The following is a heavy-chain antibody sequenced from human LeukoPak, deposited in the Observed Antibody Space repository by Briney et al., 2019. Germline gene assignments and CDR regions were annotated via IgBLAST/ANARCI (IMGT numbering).Heavy chain of an antibody. Sequence: PSETLSLTCAVYGGSFSGYYWSWIRQPPGKGLEWLGEINHSGSTNYNPSLKSRVTISVDTSKKQFSLKLSSVTAADTAVYYCARGPRFGELLWHWFDPWGQGTLVTVSS. D-gene: IGHD3-10*01. CDR3: ARGPRFGELLWHWFDP. J-gene: IGHJ5*02. CDR1: GGSFSGYY. CDR2: INHSGST. V-gene: IGHV4-34*01.